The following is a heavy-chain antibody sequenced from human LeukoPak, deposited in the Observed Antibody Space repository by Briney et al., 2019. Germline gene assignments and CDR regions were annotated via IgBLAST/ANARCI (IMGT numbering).Heavy chain of an antibody. CDR1: GFTFSSHA. CDR2: IRGSSDVI. J-gene: IGHJ4*02. V-gene: IGHV3-23*01. Sequence: GGSLRLSCAASGFTFSSHAMSWVRQAPGKGLEWVSLIRGSSDVIEYADSVRGRSTISRDNSKNTVSLQLNNLRAEDTALYYCAKGQSASSTFDCWGQGTLVTVSS. CDR3: AKGQSASSTFDC.